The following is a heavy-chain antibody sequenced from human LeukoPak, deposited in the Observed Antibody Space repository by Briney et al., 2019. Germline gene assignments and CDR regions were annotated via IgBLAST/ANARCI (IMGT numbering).Heavy chain of an antibody. CDR1: GGSISSYY. D-gene: IGHD3-22*01. Sequence: SETLSLTCTVSGGSISSYYWGWIRQPPGKGLEWIGSIYYSGSTYYNPSLKSRVTISVDTSKNQFSPKLSSVTAADTAVYYCARDDSSGYYHDYWGQGTLVTVSS. V-gene: IGHV4-39*07. J-gene: IGHJ4*02. CDR2: IYYSGST. CDR3: ARDDSSGYYHDY.